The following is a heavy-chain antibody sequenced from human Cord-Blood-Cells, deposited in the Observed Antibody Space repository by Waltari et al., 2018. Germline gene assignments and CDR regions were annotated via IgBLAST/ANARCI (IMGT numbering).Heavy chain of an antibody. CDR1: GFTFSSYS. Sequence: EVQLVESGGGLVQPGGSLRLSCAASGFTFSSYSMNWVRQAPGKGLGVVSYLSSDSRTIDYADSWKGRFTLSRDNDKNSWYLQMNGLRAEDTAVYYCARDSGNWNYDYWGQGTLVTVSS. J-gene: IGHJ4*02. D-gene: IGHD1-7*01. CDR3: ARDSGNWNYDY. CDR2: LSSDSRTI. V-gene: IGHV3-48*01.